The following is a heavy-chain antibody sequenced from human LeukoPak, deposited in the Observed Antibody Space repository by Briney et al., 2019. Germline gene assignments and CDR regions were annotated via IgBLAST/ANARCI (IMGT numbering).Heavy chain of an antibody. CDR2: IYHSGST. V-gene: IGHV4-30-2*01. CDR3: ARQKGTPPGPKVYFDY. J-gene: IGHJ4*02. Sequence: SETLSLTCTVSGGSISSGGYYWSWIRQPPGKGLGWIGYIYHSGSTYYNPSLKSRVTISVDRSKNQFSLKLSSVTAADTAVYYCARQKGTPPGPKVYFDYWGQGTLVTVSS. CDR1: GGSISSGGYY.